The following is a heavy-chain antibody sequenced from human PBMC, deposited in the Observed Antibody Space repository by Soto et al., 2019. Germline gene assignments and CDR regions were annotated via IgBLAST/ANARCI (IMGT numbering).Heavy chain of an antibody. V-gene: IGHV3-53*01. J-gene: IGHJ5*02. Sequence: EVQLVESGGGLIQPGGSLRLSCAASGFTVSSNYMSWVRQATGKGLEWVSVIYSGGSGGSTYYADSVKGRFTISRDNSENTLYLQMNSLRAEDTAVYYCARTLWFGKGWFDPWGQGTLVTVSS. CDR3: ARTLWFGKGWFDP. CDR1: GFTVSSNY. D-gene: IGHD3-10*01. CDR2: IYSGGSGGST.